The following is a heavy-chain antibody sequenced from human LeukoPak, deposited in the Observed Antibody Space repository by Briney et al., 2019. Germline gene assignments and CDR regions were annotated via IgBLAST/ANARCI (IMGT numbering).Heavy chain of an antibody. D-gene: IGHD3-22*01. Sequence: SETLSLTCTVSGFSISSYYWGWIRQSPGKGLEWIGSIYHSGSTYYNPSLKSRVTMSVDTSKNQFSLKLRSVTAADTAVYYCAGKYYYHSSGYFYVDYWGQGTLVTVSS. CDR2: IYHSGST. V-gene: IGHV4-38-2*02. CDR1: GFSISSYY. J-gene: IGHJ4*02. CDR3: AGKYYYHSSGYFYVDY.